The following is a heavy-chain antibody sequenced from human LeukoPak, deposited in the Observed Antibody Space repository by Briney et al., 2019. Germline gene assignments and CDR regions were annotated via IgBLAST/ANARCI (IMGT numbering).Heavy chain of an antibody. V-gene: IGHV3-21*01. CDR1: GFTFSGYS. D-gene: IGHD6-6*01. CDR2: ISSSSSYI. Sequence: GGSLRLSCAASGFTFSGYSMNWVRQAPGKGLEWVSSISSSSSYIYYADSVKGRFTISRDNAKNSLYLQMNSLRAEDTAVYYCARLGSSSRGRDFDYWGQGTLVTVSS. J-gene: IGHJ4*02. CDR3: ARLGSSSRGRDFDY.